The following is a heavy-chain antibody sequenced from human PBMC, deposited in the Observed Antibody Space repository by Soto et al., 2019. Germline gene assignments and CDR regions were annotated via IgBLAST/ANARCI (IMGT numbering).Heavy chain of an antibody. V-gene: IGHV4-30-4*01. J-gene: IGHJ5*02. Sequence: KPSETLSLTCTVSGGSISIGDYYWSWIRQPPGKGLEWIGNSYYSGSTYYNPSLKSRLTISVDTSKNQFSLRLISVTAADTAVYYCARALEDVIPAAVKLDPWGLGTRGTV. CDR3: ARALEDVIPAAVKLDP. CDR1: GGSISIGDYY. CDR2: SYYSGST. D-gene: IGHD6-25*01.